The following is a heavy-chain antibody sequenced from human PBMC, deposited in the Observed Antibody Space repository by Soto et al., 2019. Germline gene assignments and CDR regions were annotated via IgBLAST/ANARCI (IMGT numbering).Heavy chain of an antibody. D-gene: IGHD5-12*01. CDR3: ARMAYSGYDLDF. V-gene: IGHV5-51*01. CDR1: GYTFTTYW. CDR2: IYPVDSDT. Sequence: PGESLKISCQASGYTFTTYWIGWVRQMPGKGLEWMGVIYPVDSDTRYRPSFQGHVTISVDKSTGTTYLQWSSLKASDTAIYYCARMAYSGYDLDFWGRGTLVTVSS. J-gene: IGHJ4*02.